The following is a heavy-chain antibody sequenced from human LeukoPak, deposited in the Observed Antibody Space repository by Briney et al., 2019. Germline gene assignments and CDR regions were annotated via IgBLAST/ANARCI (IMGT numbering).Heavy chain of an antibody. Sequence: GGSLRLSCAASGFTFSSYARSWVRQAPGKGLEWVSVTVISGSGGGSGGSTYYADSVKGRFNISRDESKNTLYLQMNNLRVEDTAVYYCAKHRSGIAASGSNYWGQGTLVSVSS. CDR2: ISGSGGGSGGST. V-gene: IGHV3-23*01. D-gene: IGHD6-13*01. J-gene: IGHJ4*02. CDR1: GFTFSSYA. CDR3: AKHRSGIAASGSNY.